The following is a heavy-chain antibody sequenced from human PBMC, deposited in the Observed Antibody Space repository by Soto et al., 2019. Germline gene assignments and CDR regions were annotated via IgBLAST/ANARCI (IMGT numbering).Heavy chain of an antibody. V-gene: IGHV4-30-4*01. CDR1: GGSISSGDYY. CDR2: IYYSGST. CDR3: ASINLRIVAPDY. D-gene: IGHD5-12*01. Sequence: SETLSLTCTVSGGSISSGDYYWSWIRQPPGKGLEWIGYIYYSGSTYYNPSLKSRVTISVDTSKNQFSLKLSSVTAADTAVYYCASINLRIVAPDYWGQGTLVPVSP. J-gene: IGHJ4*02.